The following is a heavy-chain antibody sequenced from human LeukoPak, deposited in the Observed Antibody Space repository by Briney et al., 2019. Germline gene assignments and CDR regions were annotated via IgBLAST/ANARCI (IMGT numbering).Heavy chain of an antibody. V-gene: IGHV3-23*01. CDR2: ISGSGGST. J-gene: IGHJ4*02. CDR3: AKDLSLSYDSSGYYTDY. CDR1: GFAFSSYA. Sequence: GGSLRLSCAASGFAFSSYAMSWVRQAPGKGLEWVSAISGSGGSTYYADSVKGRFTISRDNSKNTLYLQMNSLRAEDTAVYYCAKDLSLSYDSSGYYTDYWGQGTLVTVSS. D-gene: IGHD3-22*01.